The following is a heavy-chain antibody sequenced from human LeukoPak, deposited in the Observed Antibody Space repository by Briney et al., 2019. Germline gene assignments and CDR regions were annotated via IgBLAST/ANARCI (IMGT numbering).Heavy chain of an antibody. J-gene: IGHJ3*02. CDR1: GGSISSSSYY. D-gene: IGHD3-22*01. V-gene: IGHV4-61*05. CDR2: IYYSGST. Sequence: PSETLSLTCTVSGGSISSSSYYWGWIRQPPGKGLEWIGYIYYSGSTNYNPSLKSRVTISVDTSKNQFSLKLSSVTAADTAVYYCARFYYYDSGVVAFDIWGQGTMVTVPS. CDR3: ARFYYYDSGVVAFDI.